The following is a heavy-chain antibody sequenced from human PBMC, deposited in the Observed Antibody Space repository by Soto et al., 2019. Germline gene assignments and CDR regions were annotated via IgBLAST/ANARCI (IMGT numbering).Heavy chain of an antibody. Sequence: QGQLMESGGGVVQPGRYLRLSCAASGFPSSSYAMHWVRQAPGKGLEWVALISYDGGNEHYADSVKGRFTISRDNSKNTVYLQMNSLRAEDTAVYFCANDKGRIAARPHVDYWGQGTLVIVSS. V-gene: IGHV3-30*18. CDR1: GFPSSSYA. CDR3: ANDKGRIAARPHVDY. CDR2: ISYDGGNE. D-gene: IGHD6-6*01. J-gene: IGHJ4*02.